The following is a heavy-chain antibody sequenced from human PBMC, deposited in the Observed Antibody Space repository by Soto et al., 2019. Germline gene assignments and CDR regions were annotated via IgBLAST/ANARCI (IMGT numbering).Heavy chain of an antibody. CDR2: ISGSGGNT. D-gene: IGHD2-15*01. CDR3: AKDQEVVAAVSHLDY. V-gene: IGHV3-23*01. CDR1: GFTFSTYA. Sequence: EVQLLDSGGGLVQPGGSLRLSCAASGFTFSTYAMSWVRQAPGKGLEWVSSISGSGGNTYYADPVKGRFTISRDNSNTTLYLQMNSLRAEDTAVYYCAKDQEVVAAVSHLDYWGQGTLVTVSS. J-gene: IGHJ4*02.